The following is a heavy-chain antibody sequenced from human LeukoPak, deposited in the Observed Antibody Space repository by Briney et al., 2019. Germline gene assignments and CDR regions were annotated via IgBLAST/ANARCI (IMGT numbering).Heavy chain of an antibody. J-gene: IGHJ4*02. CDR2: IRQDGGVK. V-gene: IGHV3-7*03. CDR1: GFTFSSYW. D-gene: IGHD2-2*01. CDR3: ARTVVVEVGASDYFDY. Sequence: PGGSLRLSCAASGFTFSSYWMTWVRQAPGKGLEWVANIRQDGGVKYYMDSAKGRFTLSRDNAKSSLYLQMNSLRVEDTAMYFCARTVVVEVGASDYFDYWGQGTLVTVSS.